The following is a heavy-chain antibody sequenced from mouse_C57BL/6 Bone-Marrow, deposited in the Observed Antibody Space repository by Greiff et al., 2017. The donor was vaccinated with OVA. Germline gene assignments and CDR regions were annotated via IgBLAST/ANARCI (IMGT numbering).Heavy chain of an antibody. V-gene: IGHV1-19*01. CDR1: GYTFTDYY. J-gene: IGHJ4*01. CDR2: INPYNGGT. D-gene: IGHD1-1*01. CDR3: AREFTTVVASLYAMDY. Sequence: EVQLVESGPVLVKPGASVKMSCKASGYTFTDYYMNWVKQSHGKSLEWIGIINPYNGGTSYNQKFKGKATLTVDKSSSTAYMELNSLTSEDSAVYYCAREFTTVVASLYAMDYWGQGTSVTVSS.